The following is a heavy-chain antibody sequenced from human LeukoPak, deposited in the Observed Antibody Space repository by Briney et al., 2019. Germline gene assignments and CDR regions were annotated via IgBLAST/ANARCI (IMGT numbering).Heavy chain of an antibody. CDR1: GGSISGYY. J-gene: IGHJ6*03. CDR3: ARGPTSTIWYYYYMDV. CDR2: IFYSGDT. V-gene: IGHV4-59*01. Sequence: SETLSLTCAVSGGSISGYYWSWIRQPPGKGLEWIGYIFYSGDTNYNPSLKTRVTISLDTSKNQFSLNLSSVTAADTAVYYCARGPTSTIWYYYYMDVWGKGTTVTVSS. D-gene: IGHD5/OR15-5a*01.